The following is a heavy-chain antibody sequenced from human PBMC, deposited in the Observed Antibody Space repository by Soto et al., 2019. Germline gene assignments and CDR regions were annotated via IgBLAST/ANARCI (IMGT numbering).Heavy chain of an antibody. Sequence: GGSLRLSCAASGFSFNSYTMNWLRQAPGKGLEWVSSISSSGSFTDYADSVRGRFTISRDNAKNSLYLQMTSLSAEDTAVYYCSTSGSGWYGVDFDVWGQGTKVTVSS. CDR1: GFSFNSYT. D-gene: IGHD6-19*01. J-gene: IGHJ3*01. V-gene: IGHV3-21*01. CDR3: STSGSGWYGVDFDV. CDR2: ISSSGSFT.